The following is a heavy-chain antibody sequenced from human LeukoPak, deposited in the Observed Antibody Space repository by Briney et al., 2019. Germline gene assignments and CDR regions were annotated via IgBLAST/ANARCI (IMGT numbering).Heavy chain of an antibody. J-gene: IGHJ4*02. CDR2: IYYSGST. CDR3: ASHYYGSGSYSPFDY. CDR1: GGSISSYY. D-gene: IGHD3-10*01. Sequence: KPSETLSLTCTVSGGSISSYYWSWIRQPPGKGLEWIGYIYYSGSTNYNPSLKSRVTISVDTSKNQFSLKLSSVTAADTAVYYCASHYYGSGSYSPFDYWGQGTLVTVSS. V-gene: IGHV4-59*01.